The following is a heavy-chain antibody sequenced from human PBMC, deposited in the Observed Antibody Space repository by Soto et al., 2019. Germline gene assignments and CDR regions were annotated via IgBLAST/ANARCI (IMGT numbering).Heavy chain of an antibody. CDR1: GGSFSGYY. D-gene: IGHD3-22*01. Sequence: PSETLSLTCAVYGGSFSGYYWSWIRQPPGKGLEWIGEINHSGSTNYNPSLKSRVTISVDTSKNQFSLKLSSVTAADTAVYYCARGRLLSSRLHYYDSSGYYHDAFDIWGQGTMVTVSS. J-gene: IGHJ3*02. V-gene: IGHV4-34*01. CDR3: ARGRLLSSRLHYYDSSGYYHDAFDI. CDR2: INHSGST.